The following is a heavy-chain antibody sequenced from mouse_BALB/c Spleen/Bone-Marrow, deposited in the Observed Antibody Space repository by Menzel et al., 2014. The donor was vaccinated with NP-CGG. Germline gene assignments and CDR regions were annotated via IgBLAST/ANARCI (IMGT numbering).Heavy chain of an antibody. Sequence: QVQLQQSGPELVKPGASVKVSCKASGHAFSSSWMNWVKQRPGQGLEWIGRIYPGDGDTNYNGKFKGKATLTADKSSSTAYMQLSSLTSVDSAVYFCARTGPFDYWGQGTTLTVSS. V-gene: IGHV1-82*01. D-gene: IGHD4-1*01. CDR2: IYPGDGDT. CDR1: GHAFSSSW. CDR3: ARTGPFDY. J-gene: IGHJ2*01.